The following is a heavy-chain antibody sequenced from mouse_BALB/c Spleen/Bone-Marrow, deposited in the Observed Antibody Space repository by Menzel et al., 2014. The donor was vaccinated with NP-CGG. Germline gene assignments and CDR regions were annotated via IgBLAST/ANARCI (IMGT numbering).Heavy chain of an antibody. CDR3: AGGRFAY. V-gene: IGHV1-7*01. J-gene: IGHJ3*01. CDR1: GYTFTNYW. Sequence: QVQLKDSGAELAKPGASVKMSCKASGYTFTNYWMHWVKQRPGQGLEWIGYIYPSTGYTEYNQRFKDRATLTSDKSSSTAYMQLSSLTSEDSAVYYCAGGRFAYWGQGTLATVSA. D-gene: IGHD1-1*02. CDR2: IYPSTGYT.